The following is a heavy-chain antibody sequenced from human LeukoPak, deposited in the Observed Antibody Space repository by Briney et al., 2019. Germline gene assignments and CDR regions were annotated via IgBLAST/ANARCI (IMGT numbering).Heavy chain of an antibody. D-gene: IGHD2-15*01. CDR1: GYTFTSYA. J-gene: IGHJ6*02. Sequence: SVKVSCKASGYTFTSYAMHWVRQAPGQGLEWMGGIIPIFGTANYAQKFQGRVTITADESTSTAYMELSSLRSEDTAVYYCARVGCSGGSCYSSRLYYYYGMDVWGQGTTVTVSS. CDR3: ARVGCSGGSCYSSRLYYYYGMDV. V-gene: IGHV1-69*13. CDR2: IIPIFGTA.